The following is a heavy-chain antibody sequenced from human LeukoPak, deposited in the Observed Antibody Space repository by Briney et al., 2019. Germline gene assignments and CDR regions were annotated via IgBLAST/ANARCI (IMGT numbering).Heavy chain of an antibody. J-gene: IGHJ6*03. CDR1: GGSISTYY. CDR3: ARYAAAGTDYYYYMDV. Sequence: SETLSLTCTVSGGSISTYYWSWIRQPPGKGLEWIGYIYYNGTTSYNPSLKSRVTISVDTSKNQFSLKLTSVTAADTAVYYCARYAAAGTDYYYYMDVWGKGTTVTVSS. V-gene: IGHV4-59*01. CDR2: IYYNGTT. D-gene: IGHD6-13*01.